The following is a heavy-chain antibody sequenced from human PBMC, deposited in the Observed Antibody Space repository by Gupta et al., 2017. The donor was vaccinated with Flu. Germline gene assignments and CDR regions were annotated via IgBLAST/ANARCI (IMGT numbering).Heavy chain of an antibody. J-gene: IGHJ6*02. D-gene: IGHD5-18*01. CDR2: ISNSGSTI. V-gene: IGHV3-11*01. CDR3: ARSIRSYGYGWYYYGMDV. Sequence: RQSPGKGLEWVSYISNSGSTIYYADSVMGRFTISRDNAKNSLFLQMNSLRAEDTAVYYCARSIRSYGYGWYYYGMDVWGQGTTVTVSS.